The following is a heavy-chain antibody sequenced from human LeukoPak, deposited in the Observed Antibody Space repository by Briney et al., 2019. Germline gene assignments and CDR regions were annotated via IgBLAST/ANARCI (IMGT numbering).Heavy chain of an antibody. V-gene: IGHV3-66*01. CDR1: GFTVSSNF. Sequence: GGSLRLSCAASGFTVSSNFMNWVRQAPGKGLEWVSVIYRGGSTYHADSVKGRFIIPRDNSKNTLYLQMNSLRAEDTAVYYCARWFGELNFDYWGQGTLVTVSS. CDR2: IYRGGST. J-gene: IGHJ4*02. CDR3: ARWFGELNFDY. D-gene: IGHD3-10*01.